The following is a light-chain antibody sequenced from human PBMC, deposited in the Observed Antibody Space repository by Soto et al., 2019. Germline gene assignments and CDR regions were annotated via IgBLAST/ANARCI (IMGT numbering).Light chain of an antibody. Sequence: DIVMTQSPLSLPVTPGEPASISCRSSQSLLHNNGYNYLDWYLQKPGQSPQLLIYLCSNRASGVPDRFSGSGSGTDFTLKISRVEADDVGVYYCMQAVQPWTFGQGTKVEIK. CDR3: MQAVQPWT. J-gene: IGKJ1*01. CDR1: QSLLHNNGYNY. CDR2: LCS. V-gene: IGKV2-28*01.